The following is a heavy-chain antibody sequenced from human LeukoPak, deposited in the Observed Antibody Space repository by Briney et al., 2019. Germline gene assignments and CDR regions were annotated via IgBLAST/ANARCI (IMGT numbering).Heavy chain of an antibody. V-gene: IGHV1-2*02. Sequence: ASVKVSCKASGYTFTGYYMHWVRQAPGQGLEWMGWINPNSGGTNYAQKSQGRVTMTRDTSISTAYMELSRLRSDDTAVYYCARIPRRGLPHLGSSRLIKTYYFDYWGQGTLVTVSS. J-gene: IGHJ4*02. CDR2: INPNSGGT. CDR1: GYTFTGYY. D-gene: IGHD3-16*02. CDR3: ARIPRRGLPHLGSSRLIKTYYFDY.